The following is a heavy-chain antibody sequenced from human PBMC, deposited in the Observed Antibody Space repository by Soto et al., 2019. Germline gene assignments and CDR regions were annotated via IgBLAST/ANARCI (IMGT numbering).Heavy chain of an antibody. CDR2: IWFDGSNK. D-gene: IGHD3-22*01. CDR1: GFSFSTYG. V-gene: IGHV3-33*01. J-gene: IGHJ4*02. CDR3: ARDNSDSGGYYYFDY. Sequence: PVGSLRLSCAASGFSFSTYGMHWVRQAPGKGLECVAVIWFDGSNKQYADSVKGRFTISRDNSKNTLYLQMNSLIVEDTAVYYCARDNSDSGGYYYFDYWGQGTLVTVSS.